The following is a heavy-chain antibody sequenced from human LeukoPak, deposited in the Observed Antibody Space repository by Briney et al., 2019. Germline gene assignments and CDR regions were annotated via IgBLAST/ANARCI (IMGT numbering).Heavy chain of an antibody. V-gene: IGHV3-7*01. CDR1: GFTFSSYW. D-gene: IGHD6-13*01. Sequence: PGGSLRLSCAASGFTFSSYWMSWVRQAPGKGLEWVANIKQDGSEKYYVDSVKGRFTVSRDNAKNSLYLQMNSLRVEDTATYYCAKVAASGISPTDYWGQGTLVTVSS. CDR2: IKQDGSEK. J-gene: IGHJ4*02. CDR3: AKVAASGISPTDY.